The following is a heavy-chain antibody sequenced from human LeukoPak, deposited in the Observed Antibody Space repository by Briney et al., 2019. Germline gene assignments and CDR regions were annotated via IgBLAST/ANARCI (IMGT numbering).Heavy chain of an antibody. D-gene: IGHD3-10*01. CDR2: IYYSGST. Sequence: TSETLSLTCTVSGGSICSYYWSWLRQPPGKGREGSGYIYYSGSTNYNPSLKSRVTISVDTAKNQFSLRLSSVTAADTAVYYCARHGRRIAMVRGVPQSYYFDYWGQGTLVTVSS. CDR3: ARHGRRIAMVRGVPQSYYFDY. V-gene: IGHV4-59*08. CDR1: GGSICSYY. J-gene: IGHJ4*02.